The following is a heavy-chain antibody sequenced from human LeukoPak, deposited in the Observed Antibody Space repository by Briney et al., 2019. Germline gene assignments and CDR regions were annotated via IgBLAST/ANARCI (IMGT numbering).Heavy chain of an antibody. V-gene: IGHV3-74*01. D-gene: IGHD1-1*01. J-gene: IGHJ4*02. CDR2: INTDGSST. CDR1: GFTFGSYW. CDR3: ARDRKQGYVLLN. Sequence: PGGSLRLSCAAFGFTFGSYWMHWVRQAPGKGLVWVSRINTDGSSTSYADSVKGRFTISRDNAKNTLYLQMNSLRAEDTAVYYCARDRKQGYVLLNWGQGTLVTVSS.